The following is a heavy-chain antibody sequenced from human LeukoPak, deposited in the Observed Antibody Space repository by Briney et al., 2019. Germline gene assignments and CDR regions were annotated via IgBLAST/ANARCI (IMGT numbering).Heavy chain of an antibody. CDR2: ISGSGGST. D-gene: IGHD3-9*01. CDR1: GFTFSSYA. Sequence: PGGSLRLSCAASGFTFSSYAMSWVRQAPGKGLEWVSAISGSGGSTYYADSVKGRFTTSRDNSKNTLYLQMNSLRAEDTAVYYCAKDRPVRYFDWLPAFDIWGQGTMVTVSS. V-gene: IGHV3-23*01. J-gene: IGHJ3*02. CDR3: AKDRPVRYFDWLPAFDI.